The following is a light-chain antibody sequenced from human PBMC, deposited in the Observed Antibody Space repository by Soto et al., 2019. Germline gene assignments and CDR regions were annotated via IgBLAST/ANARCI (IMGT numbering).Light chain of an antibody. CDR2: EVS. Sequence: QSALTQPASVSGSPGQSITISCTGTSSDVGSHNLVSWYQQHAGQAPKLMIYEVSKPPLGVSARFAASNSGNTASLTFSGLEAEDEADYCCSSSGGSRDVFGGGTKLTVL. CDR1: SSDVGSHNL. V-gene: IGLV2-23*02. CDR3: SSSGGSRDV. J-gene: IGLJ7*01.